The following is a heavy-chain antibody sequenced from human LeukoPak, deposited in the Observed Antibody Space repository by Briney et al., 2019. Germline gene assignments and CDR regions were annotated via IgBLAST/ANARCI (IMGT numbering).Heavy chain of an antibody. CDR2: IYYSGST. D-gene: IGHD4-11*01. Sequence: PSETLSLTCTVSGGSISSGDYYWSWLRQPPGTGLEWIGYIYYSGSTYYNPSLESRVTISIDTSKNQFSLKLSSVTAADTAVYYCARLPATSTLTEYSYYMDVWGKGTTLTVSS. CDR1: GGSISSGDYY. CDR3: ARLPATSTLTEYSYYMDV. J-gene: IGHJ6*03. V-gene: IGHV4-30-4*08.